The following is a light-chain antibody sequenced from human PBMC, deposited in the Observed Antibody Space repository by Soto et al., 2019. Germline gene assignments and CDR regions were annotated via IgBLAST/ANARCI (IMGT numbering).Light chain of an antibody. J-gene: IGLJ1*01. CDR2: EGT. CDR1: SSDVGGYNY. Sequence: QSALTQPASVSGSPGQSITISCTGTSSDVGGYNYVSWYQQHPGKAPKLIIYEGTKRPSGISNHFSGSKSGNTASLTISGLQAEDEADYYCSSYTTISPFVFGTGTQLTVL. CDR3: SSYTTISPFV. V-gene: IGLV2-14*01.